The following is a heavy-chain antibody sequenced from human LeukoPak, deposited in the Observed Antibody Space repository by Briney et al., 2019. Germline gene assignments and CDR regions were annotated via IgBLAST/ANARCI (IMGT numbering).Heavy chain of an antibody. CDR1: GFSFSSYG. CDR2: IRSDGSIE. D-gene: IGHD2-2*01. Sequence: GGSLRLSCAASGFSFSSYGMHWVRQAPGKGLEWVAFIRSDGSIEYYADSEKGRFTISRDNAKNTLYLQMNSLRVEDAALYYCAKDRPEAYFDYWGQGTLVTVSS. CDR3: AKDRPEAYFDY. V-gene: IGHV3-30*02. J-gene: IGHJ4*02.